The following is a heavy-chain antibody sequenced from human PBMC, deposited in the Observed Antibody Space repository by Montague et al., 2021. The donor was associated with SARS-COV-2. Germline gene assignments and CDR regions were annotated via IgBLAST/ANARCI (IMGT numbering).Heavy chain of an antibody. V-gene: IGHV6-1*01. CDR1: GDSVCSNSAA. Sequence: CAISGDSVCSNSAAWSWIRQSPSRGLESLVRTYYRFKWHNDYAVSVKSRITINPDTSKNQFSLQLKSVTPEDTAVYYCARGWVATIPHMDNWGQGSLVIVSS. J-gene: IGHJ4*02. CDR2: TYYRFKWHN. D-gene: IGHD5-12*01. CDR3: ARGWVATIPHMDN.